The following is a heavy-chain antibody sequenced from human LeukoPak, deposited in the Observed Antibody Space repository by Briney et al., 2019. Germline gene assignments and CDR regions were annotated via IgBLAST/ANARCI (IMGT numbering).Heavy chain of an antibody. CDR3: ARVGGDHPLSYFDY. Sequence: PSETLSLTCTVSGGSISSSYWSWIRQPAGKGLEWIGRIYTSGSTNYNPSLKSRVTISVDKSKNQFSLKLSPVTAADTAVYYCARVGGDHPLSYFDYWGQGTLVTVSS. J-gene: IGHJ4*02. CDR2: IYTSGST. CDR1: GGSISSSY. D-gene: IGHD1-26*01. V-gene: IGHV4-4*07.